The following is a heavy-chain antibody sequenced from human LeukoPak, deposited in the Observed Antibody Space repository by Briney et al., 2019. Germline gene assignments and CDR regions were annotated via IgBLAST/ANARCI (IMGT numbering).Heavy chain of an antibody. CDR1: GFTFKNYW. V-gene: IGHV3-7*01. Sequence: PGGSLRLSWAASGFTFKNYWMNWVRQVPGKGLECLANIKEDGSETYYADSVKGRFTISRDNPKNLLFLQINSLRVEDTAVYYCARETPRRGETRDGYRWGQGTLVTVSS. CDR3: ARETPRRGETRDGYR. D-gene: IGHD5-24*01. CDR2: IKEDGSET. J-gene: IGHJ4*02.